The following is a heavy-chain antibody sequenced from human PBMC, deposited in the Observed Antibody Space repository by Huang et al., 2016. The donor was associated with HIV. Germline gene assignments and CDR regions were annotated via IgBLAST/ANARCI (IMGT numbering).Heavy chain of an antibody. Sequence: QMQLQQRGAGLLKPSETLSLTCGVSGGSFTGNYLTWIRQAPGKGLEWIGEVNDSGATNYNPSCNGRVTISLDKSNRELSLNLRSVTAADTAVYDCARQWTILEWLLGLDVWGQGTTVIVSS. J-gene: IGHJ6*02. V-gene: IGHV4-34*02. CDR3: ARQWTILEWLLGLDV. D-gene: IGHD3-3*01. CDR1: GGSFTGNY. CDR2: VNDSGAT.